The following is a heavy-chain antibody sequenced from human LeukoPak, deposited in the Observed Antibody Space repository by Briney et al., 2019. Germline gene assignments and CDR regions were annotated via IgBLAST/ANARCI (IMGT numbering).Heavy chain of an antibody. Sequence: SETLSLTCAVYGGSFSGYYWSWIRQPPGKGLEWIGEINHSGSTNYNPSLKRRVTISVDTSKNQFSLKLSSVTAADTAVYYCARDNVDFDYWGQGTLVTVSS. D-gene: IGHD5-12*01. V-gene: IGHV4-34*01. CDR2: INHSGST. J-gene: IGHJ4*02. CDR3: ARDNVDFDY. CDR1: GGSFSGYY.